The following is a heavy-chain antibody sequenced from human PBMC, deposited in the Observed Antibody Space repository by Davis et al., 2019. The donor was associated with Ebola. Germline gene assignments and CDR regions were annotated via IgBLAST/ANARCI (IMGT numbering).Heavy chain of an antibody. V-gene: IGHV3-20*01. Sequence: GGSLRLSCAASGFTFDDYGMSWVRQAPGKGLEWVSGINWNGGSTGYADSVKGRFTISRDNAKNSLYLQMNSLRAEDTALYHCARVALYGDYPYYYDSSGYYYFDYWGQGTLVTVSS. J-gene: IGHJ4*02. CDR3: ARVALYGDYPYYYDSSGYYYFDY. CDR1: GFTFDDYG. D-gene: IGHD3-22*01. CDR2: INWNGGST.